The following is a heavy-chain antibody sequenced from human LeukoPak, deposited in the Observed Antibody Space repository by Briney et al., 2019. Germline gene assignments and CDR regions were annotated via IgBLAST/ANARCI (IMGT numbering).Heavy chain of an antibody. D-gene: IGHD2-2*01. Sequence: SDTLSLTCTLSGVSISSFCWSWIRQPATKGLEWIGRVCNSGNTNYNPSLRSRVIMSIDTSKHQLSLDLSSVTAADTAVYHCARGEAVPAAMGDLFDYWGQGTLVTVS. CDR1: GVSISSFC. CDR3: ARGEAVPAAMGDLFDY. V-gene: IGHV4-4*07. J-gene: IGHJ4*02. CDR2: VCNSGNT.